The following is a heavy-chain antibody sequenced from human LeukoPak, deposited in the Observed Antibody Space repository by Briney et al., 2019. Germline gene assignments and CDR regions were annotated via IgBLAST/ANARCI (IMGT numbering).Heavy chain of an antibody. V-gene: IGHV4-39*07. D-gene: IGHD6-19*01. CDR1: GGSISSSSYY. CDR3: ARDAGYSSGWHPLVGFDP. Sequence: SETLSLTCTVSGGSISSSSYYWGWIRQPPGKGLEWIGSIYYSGSTNYNPSLKSRVTISVDTSKNQFSLKLSSVTAADTAVYYCARDAGYSSGWHPLVGFDPWGQGTLVTVSS. J-gene: IGHJ5*02. CDR2: IYYSGST.